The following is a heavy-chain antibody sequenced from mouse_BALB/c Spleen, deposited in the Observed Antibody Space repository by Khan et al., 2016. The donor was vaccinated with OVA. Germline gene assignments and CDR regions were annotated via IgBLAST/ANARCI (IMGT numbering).Heavy chain of an antibody. CDR3: ARDRIDY. CDR1: GYTFTSYW. Sequence: QVQLKESGAELAKPWASVSLSCKASGYTFTSYWIHWIKQRLGQGLEWIGYIIPTSGYTDYNQTLKDKATLTADKSSSPSYMQLSSLTSDDSAVYYCARDRIDYWGQGTALTVSS. J-gene: IGHJ2*01. V-gene: IGHV1-7*01. CDR2: IIPTSGYT.